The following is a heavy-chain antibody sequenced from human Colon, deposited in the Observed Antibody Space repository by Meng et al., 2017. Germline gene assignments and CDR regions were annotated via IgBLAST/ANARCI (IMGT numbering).Heavy chain of an antibody. CDR3: ARAPYSGDYTRWDY. V-gene: IGHV1-2*02. D-gene: IGHD1-26*01. Sequence: PLVHSSASVNKPVASVKISCMTSTYTVTAHNTCWVRQAPRQELEWKGLINPNVIGLNYAQKFQGTVTMTRTTSISTAYMELGGMRYDNTAVYYCARAPYSGDYTRWDYWGLGTLVTASS. CDR1: TYTVTAHN. J-gene: IGHJ4*02. CDR2: INPNVIGL.